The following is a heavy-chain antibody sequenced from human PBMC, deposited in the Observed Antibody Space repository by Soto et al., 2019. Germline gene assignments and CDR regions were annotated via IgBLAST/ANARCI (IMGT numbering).Heavy chain of an antibody. D-gene: IGHD2-2*01. Sequence: QVQLVQSGAEVKKPGASVKVSCMASGYTFTSYYMHWVRQAPGQGLEWMGIINPSGGSTSYAQKFQGRVTMTRDTSTSTVYMELSSLRSEDTAVYYCAYQLLNDAFDIWGQGTMVTVSS. CDR1: GYTFTSYY. J-gene: IGHJ3*02. CDR3: AYQLLNDAFDI. CDR2: INPSGGST. V-gene: IGHV1-46*01.